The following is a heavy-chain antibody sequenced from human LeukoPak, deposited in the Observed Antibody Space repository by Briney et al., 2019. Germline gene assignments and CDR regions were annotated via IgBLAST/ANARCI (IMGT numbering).Heavy chain of an antibody. J-gene: IGHJ4*02. V-gene: IGHV4-39*02. CDR1: GGSISSSSYY. CDR2: IFYSGST. D-gene: IGHD6-19*01. Sequence: SETLSLTCTVSGGSISSSSYYWGWILQPTGKGLEWIGNIFYSGSTYYNPSLKSRVTISVDTSKNQFSLKLSSVTAADTAVYYCATDGKYYSSGDYWGQGTLVTVSS. CDR3: ATDGKYYSSGDY.